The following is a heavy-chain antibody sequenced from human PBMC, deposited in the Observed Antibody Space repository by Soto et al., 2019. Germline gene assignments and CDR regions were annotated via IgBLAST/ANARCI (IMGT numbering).Heavy chain of an antibody. CDR1: GYTLTSYY. V-gene: IGHV1-46*01. CDR3: ARDPWGYTCDY. CDR2: INPSGGST. J-gene: IGHJ4*02. D-gene: IGHD5-18*01. Sequence: QVQLVQSGAEVKKPGASVKVSCKASGYTLTSYYMHCVRQAPGQGLEWMGIINPSGGSTSYAQKFQGRVTMTRDTSTSTVYMELSSLRSEDTAVYYCARDPWGYTCDYWGQGTLVTVSS.